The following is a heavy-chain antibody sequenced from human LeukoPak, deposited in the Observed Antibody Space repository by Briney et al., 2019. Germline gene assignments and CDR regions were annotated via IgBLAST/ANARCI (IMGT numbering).Heavy chain of an antibody. D-gene: IGHD3-9*01. CDR3: ARGLRYFDWLLRLGSWFDP. Sequence: GASVKVSCKASGYTFTGYYMHWVRQAPGQGLEWMGIINPSGGSTSYAQKFQGRVTMTRDMSTSTVYMELSSLRSEDTAVYYCARGLRYFDWLLRLGSWFDPWGQGTLVTVSS. CDR2: INPSGGST. CDR1: GYTFTGYY. V-gene: IGHV1-46*01. J-gene: IGHJ5*02.